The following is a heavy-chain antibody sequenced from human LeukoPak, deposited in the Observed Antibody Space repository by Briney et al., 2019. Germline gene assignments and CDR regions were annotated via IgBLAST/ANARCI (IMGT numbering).Heavy chain of an antibody. V-gene: IGHV4-30-2*05. D-gene: IGHD3-22*01. CDR1: GGSISSGGYS. CDR2: IYHSGST. J-gene: IGHJ4*02. CDR3: ATTPRYYYDSSGFGY. Sequence: SETLSLTCAVSGGSISSGGYSWSWIRQPPGKGLEWIGYIYHSGSTYYNPSLKSRVTISVDTSKNQFSLKLSSVTAADTAVYYCATTPRYYYDSSGFGYWGQGTLVTVSS.